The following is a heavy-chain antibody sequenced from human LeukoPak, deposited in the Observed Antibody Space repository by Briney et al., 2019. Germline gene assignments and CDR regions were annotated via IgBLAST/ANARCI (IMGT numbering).Heavy chain of an antibody. CDR1: GGSISSGSYY. D-gene: IGHD2-15*01. J-gene: IGHJ5*02. CDR2: IYTTGST. Sequence: PSQTLSLTCTVSGGSISSGSYYWSWIRQPAGEGLEWIGRIYTTGSTNYNPSLKSRVTISVDTSKNQFSLKLSSVTAADTAVYYCARHTYCSGGSCYPHYNWFDPWGQGTLVTVSS. V-gene: IGHV4-61*02. CDR3: ARHTYCSGGSCYPHYNWFDP.